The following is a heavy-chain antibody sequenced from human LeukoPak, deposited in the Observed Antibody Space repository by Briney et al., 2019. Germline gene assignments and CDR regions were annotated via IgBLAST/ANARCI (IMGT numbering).Heavy chain of an antibody. Sequence: GGSLRLSCAASGFTFSSYSMNWVRQAPGKGLEWVSSISSSSSYIYYADSVKGRFTISRDNAKNSLYLQMNSLRAEDTAVYYCARFVVVAATSGMDVWGQGTTVTVSS. CDR3: ARFVVVAATSGMDV. CDR1: GFTFSSYS. CDR2: ISSSSSYI. J-gene: IGHJ6*02. D-gene: IGHD2-15*01. V-gene: IGHV3-21*01.